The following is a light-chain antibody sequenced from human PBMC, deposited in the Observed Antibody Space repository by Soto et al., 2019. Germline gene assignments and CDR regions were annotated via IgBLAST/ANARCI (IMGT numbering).Light chain of an antibody. J-gene: IGKJ4*01. CDR2: GAS. CDR3: QQFSSYPLT. Sequence: EFVLTQSPGTLSLSPGERATLSCRASQSVSSNYLAWYQQKPGQAPRLLIYGASTRATGIPDRFSGSGSGTDFTLTISRLEPEDFAVYYCQQFSSYPLTFGGGTKVDI. CDR1: QSVSSNY. V-gene: IGKV3-20*01.